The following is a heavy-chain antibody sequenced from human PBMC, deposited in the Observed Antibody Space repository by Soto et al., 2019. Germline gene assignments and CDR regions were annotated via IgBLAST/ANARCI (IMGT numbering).Heavy chain of an antibody. CDR2: ISNDGNNK. J-gene: IGHJ4*02. D-gene: IGHD3-22*01. Sequence: AGSLRLSCAASGFSFSNYRMHWVRQAPGKGLKWVAAISNDGNNKYYADSVKGRFTISRDNSKGTLYLQMNSLRAEDTAVYYCARVGYYYAVDYWGQGSLVTVSS. CDR1: GFSFSNYR. CDR3: ARVGYYYAVDY. V-gene: IGHV3-30-3*01.